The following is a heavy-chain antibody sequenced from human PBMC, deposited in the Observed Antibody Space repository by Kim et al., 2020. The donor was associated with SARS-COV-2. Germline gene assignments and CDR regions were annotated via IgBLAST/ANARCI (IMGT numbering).Heavy chain of an antibody. J-gene: IGHJ4*02. D-gene: IGHD2-15*01. V-gene: IGHV3-7*03. CDR3: AREIPGGACFFDY. Sequence: GGSLRLSCAASGFTFSTYWMSWVRQAPGKGLEKVANMKYNGSIEYYLDSVKGRFTISRDNARSSLYLQMNSLRGDDTAVYYCAREIPGGACFFDYWGQGMPVTVSS. CDR2: MKYNGSIE. CDR1: GFTFSTYW.